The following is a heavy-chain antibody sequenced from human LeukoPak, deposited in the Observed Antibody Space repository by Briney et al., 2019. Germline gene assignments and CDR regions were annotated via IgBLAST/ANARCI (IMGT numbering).Heavy chain of an antibody. V-gene: IGHV3-53*01. Sequence: GGSLRLSCAASGFTVSSNYMTWVRQAPGKGLDWVSITYSGGTTYYADSVKGRFIISRDNSKNTLYLQMNSLRAEDTAVYYCARATLGRDGFDYWGQGILVTVSS. CDR2: TYSGGTT. CDR3: ARATLGRDGFDY. J-gene: IGHJ4*02. CDR1: GFTVSSNY.